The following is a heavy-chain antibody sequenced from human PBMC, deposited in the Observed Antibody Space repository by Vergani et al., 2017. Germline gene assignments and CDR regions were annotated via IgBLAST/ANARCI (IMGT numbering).Heavy chain of an antibody. V-gene: IGHV3-30*02. Sequence: QVQLVESGGGVVQRGGSLRLSCATSGFTLSNYDMQWIRQGPGKGLEFVAFIQFDGRNQYYADSVKGRFTLSRDFSKNTLYLQMNSLTTDDTATYYCAKHFRGWGIDYWCQGTQVIV. CDR2: IQFDGRNQ. D-gene: IGHD3-16*01. CDR3: AKHFRGWGIDY. J-gene: IGHJ4*02. CDR1: GFTLSNYD.